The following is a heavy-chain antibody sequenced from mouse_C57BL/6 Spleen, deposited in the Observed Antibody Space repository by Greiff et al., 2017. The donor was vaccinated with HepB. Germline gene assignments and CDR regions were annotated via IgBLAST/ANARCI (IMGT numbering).Heavy chain of an antibody. CDR2: IWRGGST. D-gene: IGHD2-1*01. CDR1: GFSLTSYG. J-gene: IGHJ3*01. Sequence: VKLQESGPGLVQPSQSLSITCTVSGFSLTSYGVHWVRQSPGKGLEWLGVIWRGGSTDYNAAFMSRLSITKDNSKSQVFFKMNSLQADDTAIYSCAKEGIYYGNPAWFAYWGKGTLVTVSA. V-gene: IGHV2-5*01. CDR3: AKEGIYYGNPAWFAY.